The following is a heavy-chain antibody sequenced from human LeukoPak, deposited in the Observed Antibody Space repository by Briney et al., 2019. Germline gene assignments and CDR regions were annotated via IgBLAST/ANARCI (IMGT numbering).Heavy chain of an antibody. V-gene: IGHV4-34*01. Sequence: SETLSLTCAVYGGSFSGYYWSWIRQPPGKGLEWIGEINHSGSTNYNPSLKSRVTISVDTSKSQFSLKLSSVAAADTAVYYCATRYCSGGSCRFDYWGQGTLVTVSS. CDR2: INHSGST. CDR3: ATRYCSGGSCRFDY. CDR1: GGSFSGYY. D-gene: IGHD2-15*01. J-gene: IGHJ4*02.